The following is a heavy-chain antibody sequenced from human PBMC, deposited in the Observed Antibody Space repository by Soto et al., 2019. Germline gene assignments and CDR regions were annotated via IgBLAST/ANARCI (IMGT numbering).Heavy chain of an antibody. CDR3: ARDFVVGGPTINYYYGMDV. J-gene: IGHJ6*02. CDR1: GFTVSSNY. D-gene: IGHD1-26*01. V-gene: IGHV3-66*01. CDR2: IYSAGNT. Sequence: FLRVSCAASGFTVSSNYMSCVRQATGKGLEWISIIYSAGNTYYADSVKGRFTISRDNSKNTLYLQMNSLGAEDTAVYYCARDFVVGGPTINYYYGMDVWGQGTTVTVSS.